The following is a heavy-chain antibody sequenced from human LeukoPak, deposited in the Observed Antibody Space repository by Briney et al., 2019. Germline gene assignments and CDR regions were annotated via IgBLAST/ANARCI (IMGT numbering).Heavy chain of an antibody. CDR1: GYSFSTHW. V-gene: IGHV1-46*01. Sequence: ASVKVSCKASGYSFSTHWMHWVRQAPGQGLEWMGIINPSGGFTSYAQKLQGRVTVTRDMSTSTVYMELSSLRSEDTAVYYCATEMVRGVIRTNAFDIWGQGTMVTVSS. CDR2: INPSGGFT. J-gene: IGHJ3*02. CDR3: ATEMVRGVIRTNAFDI. D-gene: IGHD3-10*01.